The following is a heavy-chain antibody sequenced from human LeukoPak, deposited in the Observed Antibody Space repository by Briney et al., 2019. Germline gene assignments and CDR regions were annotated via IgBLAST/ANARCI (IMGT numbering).Heavy chain of an antibody. Sequence: SETLSLTCAVYGGSFSGYYWSWIRQPPGKGLEWIGEINHSGSTNYNPSLKNRVTISIDTSKNQFSLKLSSVTAADTAVYYCASRDTTSYWYFDLWGRGTLVTVSS. CDR1: GGSFSGYY. D-gene: IGHD4-17*01. CDR3: ASRDTTSYWYFDL. J-gene: IGHJ2*01. CDR2: INHSGST. V-gene: IGHV4-34*01.